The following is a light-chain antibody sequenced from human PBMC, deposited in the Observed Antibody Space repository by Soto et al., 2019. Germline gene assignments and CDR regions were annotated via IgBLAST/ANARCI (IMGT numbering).Light chain of an antibody. Sequence: TVMTQSPESLGVSLGERATINCKSNQTILYGSNNKNYLSWYQQKPGQPPKLLIYWASTRKYGVPERFSGSGSGTDFTLSITNLQAEDVAVYYCHQYYSPPFAFGPGTKVHL. CDR3: HQYYSPPFA. CDR1: QTILYGSNNKNY. CDR2: WAS. V-gene: IGKV4-1*01. J-gene: IGKJ3*01.